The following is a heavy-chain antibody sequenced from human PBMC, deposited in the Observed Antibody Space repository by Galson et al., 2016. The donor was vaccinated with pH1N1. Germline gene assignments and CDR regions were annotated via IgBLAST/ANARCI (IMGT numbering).Heavy chain of an antibody. J-gene: IGHJ4*02. CDR2: IFWNDDR. V-gene: IGHV2-5*01. CDR3: AHREYGDFVGSCDH. CDR1: GFSLSTSAVG. Sequence: PALVKPTQTLRLTCTLSGFSLSTSAVGVGWIRQPPGKALEWLALIFWNDDRYYRPSLKNRLTITRGTSENLVVLTMTNMDPVDTATYYCAHREYGDFVGSCDHWGQGALVTVSS. D-gene: IGHD4-17*01.